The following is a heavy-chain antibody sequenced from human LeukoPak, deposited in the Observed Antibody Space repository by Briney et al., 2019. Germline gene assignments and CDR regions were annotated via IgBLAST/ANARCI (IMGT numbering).Heavy chain of an antibody. CDR1: GFTFSSNV. V-gene: IGHV3-23*01. CDR2: IPASGGST. D-gene: IGHD6-19*01. J-gene: IGHJ4*02. CDR3: AKESSGGWYFDY. Sequence: PGGSLRLSCAASGFTFSSNVMIWVRQAPGKGLEWVSSIPASGGSTYYADSVKGRFTISRDNSKNSLYLQMNSLRAEDTAVYCCAKESSGGWYFDYWGQGTLVTVSS.